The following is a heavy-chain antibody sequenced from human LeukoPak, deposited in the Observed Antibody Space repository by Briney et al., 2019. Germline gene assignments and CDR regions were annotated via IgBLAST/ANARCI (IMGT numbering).Heavy chain of an antibody. CDR1: GYTFSSYD. CDR3: ARVKPAAN. Sequence: ASVKVSCKASGYTFSSYDINWVRQSTGQGLEWMGWINPNSGGAKYAQKFQGRVTMTRDTSISTAYMELSRLRSDDTAVYYCARVKPAANWGQGTLVTVSS. J-gene: IGHJ4*02. V-gene: IGHV1-2*02. CDR2: INPNSGGA. D-gene: IGHD2-2*01.